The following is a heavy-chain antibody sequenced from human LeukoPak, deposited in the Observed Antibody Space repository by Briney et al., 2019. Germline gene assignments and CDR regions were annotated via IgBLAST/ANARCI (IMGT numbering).Heavy chain of an antibody. V-gene: IGHV3-7*01. CDR2: TNQDGSER. CDR3: ARDRWDLDY. J-gene: IGHJ4*02. CDR1: GFTFSSDW. D-gene: IGHD1-26*01. Sequence: GGSLRLSCAASGFTFSSDWMSWGRQAPGKGLKWVAKTNQDGSERYYADSVKGRFTISRDNAKNSLSLEMNSLRAEDTAVYYCARDRWDLDYWGQGTLVTVSS.